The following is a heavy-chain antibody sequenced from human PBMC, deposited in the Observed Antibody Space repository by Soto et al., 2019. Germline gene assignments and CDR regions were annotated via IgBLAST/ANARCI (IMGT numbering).Heavy chain of an antibody. CDR2: IIPIFGTA. CDR1: GGTFSSYA. CDR3: ARDGGDIVLVPAAMSWFDP. V-gene: IGHV1-69*12. D-gene: IGHD2-2*01. J-gene: IGHJ5*02. Sequence: QVQLVQSGAEVKKPGSSVKVSCKASGGTFSSYAISWVRQAPGQGREWMGGIIPIFGTANYAQKIQGRFTITADESTSTAYMELSSLRSEDTAVYYCARDGGDIVLVPAAMSWFDPWGEGTLVTVTS.